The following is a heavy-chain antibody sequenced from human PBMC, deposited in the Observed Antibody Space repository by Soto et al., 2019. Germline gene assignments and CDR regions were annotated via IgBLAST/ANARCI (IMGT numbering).Heavy chain of an antibody. CDR2: ISSSSSYI. J-gene: IGHJ6*02. CDR3: ARDKGSLNDYDSSGYTSYGMDI. D-gene: IGHD3-22*01. Sequence: GGSLRLSCAASGFTFSSYSMNWVRQAPGKGLEWVSSISSSSSYIYYADSVKGPFTISRDNAKNSLYLQMNSLRAEDTAVYYCARDKGSLNDYDSSGYTSYGMDIWGQGTTVTVSS. CDR1: GFTFSSYS. V-gene: IGHV3-21*01.